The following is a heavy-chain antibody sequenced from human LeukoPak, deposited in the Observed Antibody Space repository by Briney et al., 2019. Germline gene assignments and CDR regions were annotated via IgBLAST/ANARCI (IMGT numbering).Heavy chain of an antibody. CDR3: ARSWAWNNWFDP. Sequence: ASVKVSCKASGDTFTSYDINWVRQATGQGLEWMGWMNPNSGNTGYAQKFQGRVTMTRNTSISTAYMELSSVRSEDTAVYYCARSWAWNNWFDPWGQGTLVTVSS. V-gene: IGHV1-8*01. CDR1: GDTFTSYD. CDR2: MNPNSGNT. D-gene: IGHD3-3*01. J-gene: IGHJ5*02.